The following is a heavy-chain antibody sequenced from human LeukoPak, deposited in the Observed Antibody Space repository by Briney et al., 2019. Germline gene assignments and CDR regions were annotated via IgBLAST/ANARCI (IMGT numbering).Heavy chain of an antibody. CDR3: ARVTVGALDY. D-gene: IGHD1-26*01. CDR2: IFHRGNT. Sequence: SETLSLTCTVSGGSISSYYWSWIRQPPGKGLEWIADIFHRGNTNYKPSLKSRVTISIDQSKNQFSLKLSSVTAADTAVYHCARVTVGALDYWGQGTLVNVSS. CDR1: GGSISSYY. V-gene: IGHV4-59*12. J-gene: IGHJ4*02.